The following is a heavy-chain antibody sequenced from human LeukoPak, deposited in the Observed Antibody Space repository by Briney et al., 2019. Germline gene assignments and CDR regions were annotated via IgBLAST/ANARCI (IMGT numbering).Heavy chain of an antibody. CDR3: ARGNSSSWYLSPYFFDY. CDR1: GFTFSSYW. V-gene: IGHV3-7*01. D-gene: IGHD6-13*01. CDR2: IKQDGSEK. J-gene: IGHJ4*02. Sequence: GGSLRLSCAAPGFTFSSYWMSWVRQAPGKGLEWVANIKQDGSEKYYVDSVKGRFTISRDNAKNSLYLQMNSLRAEDTAVYYCARGNSSSWYLSPYFFDYWGQGTLVTVSS.